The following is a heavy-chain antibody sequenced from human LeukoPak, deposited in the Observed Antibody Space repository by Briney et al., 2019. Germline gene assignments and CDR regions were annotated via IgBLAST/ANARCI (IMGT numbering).Heavy chain of an antibody. CDR2: ISAYNGNT. V-gene: IGHV1-18*01. CDR3: ARDSEPALLWFGEFLHFDY. CDR1: GYTFTSYG. J-gene: IGHJ4*02. Sequence: ASVKVSCRASGYTFTSYGISWVRQAPGQGLEWMGWISAYNGNTNYAQKLQGRVTMTTDTSTSTAYMELRSLRSDDTAVYYCARDSEPALLWFGEFLHFDYWGQGTLVTVSS. D-gene: IGHD3-10*01.